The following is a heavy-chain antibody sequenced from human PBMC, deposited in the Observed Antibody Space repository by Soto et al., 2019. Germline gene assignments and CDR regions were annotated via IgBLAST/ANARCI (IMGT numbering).Heavy chain of an antibody. D-gene: IGHD4-17*01. V-gene: IGHV1-24*01. J-gene: IGHJ4*02. Sequence: ASVKVSCKVSGYTRTELSMHWVRQAPGKGLEWMGGFDPEDGETIYAQKFQGRVTMTEDTSTDTAYMELSSLRSEDTAVYYCATEMFESQYGGNFAYWAQGPLLPVSS. CDR3: ATEMFESQYGGNFAY. CDR1: GYTRTELS. CDR2: FDPEDGET.